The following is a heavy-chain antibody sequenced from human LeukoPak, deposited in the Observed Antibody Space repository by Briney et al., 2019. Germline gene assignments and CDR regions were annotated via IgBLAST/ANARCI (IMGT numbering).Heavy chain of an antibody. CDR2: IGWNNGSI. D-gene: IGHD3-16*02. V-gene: IGHV3-9*01. J-gene: IGHJ5*02. Sequence: GRSLRLSRAASGFTFDDYAMHWVRQAPGKGLEWVSGIGWNNGSIGYADSVKGRFTISRDNAKNSLYLQMNSLRAEDTAIYYCARAGFLITFGGVISWGQGTLVTVSS. CDR1: GFTFDDYA. CDR3: ARAGFLITFGGVIS.